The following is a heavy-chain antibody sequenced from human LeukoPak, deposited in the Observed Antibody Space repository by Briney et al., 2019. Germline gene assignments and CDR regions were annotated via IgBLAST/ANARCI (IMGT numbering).Heavy chain of an antibody. CDR3: ARELYGRFEH. Sequence: ASVKVSCKASGYTFTTYGISWVRQAPGQGLECMGWINPYNGNTNYAQKLQGRVTMTTDTSTSIAYMELRSLRSDDTAVYYCARELYGRFEHWGQGTLVTVSS. CDR2: INPYNGNT. V-gene: IGHV1-18*01. J-gene: IGHJ4*02. D-gene: IGHD2-2*02. CDR1: GYTFTTYG.